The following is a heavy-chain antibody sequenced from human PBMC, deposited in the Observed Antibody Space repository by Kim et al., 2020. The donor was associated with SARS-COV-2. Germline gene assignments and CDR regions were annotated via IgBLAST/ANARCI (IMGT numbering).Heavy chain of an antibody. D-gene: IGHD3-3*01. CDR1: GYTFTSYA. CDR3: ASVMYDFWSGYYNPFYY. J-gene: IGHJ4*02. V-gene: IGHV1-3*01. Sequence: ASVKVSCKASGYTFTSYAMHWVRQAPGQRLEWMGWINAGNGNTKYSQKFQGRVTITRDTSASTAYMELSSLRSADTAVYYCASVMYDFWSGYYNPFYYWGKGSLVTVSS. CDR2: INAGNGNT.